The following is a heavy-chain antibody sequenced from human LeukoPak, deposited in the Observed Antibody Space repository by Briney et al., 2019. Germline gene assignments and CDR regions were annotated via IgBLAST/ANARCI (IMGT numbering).Heavy chain of an antibody. CDR3: ARDKALTPVSYMDV. CDR2: IYYSGST. V-gene: IGHV4-28*03. J-gene: IGHJ6*03. Sequence: SETLSLTCAVSGYSISSSNWWGWIRQPPGKGLEWIGYIYYSGSTYYNPSLKSRVTISVDTSKNQFSLKLSSVTAADTAVYYCARDKALTPVSYMDVWGKGTTVTVSS. D-gene: IGHD4-23*01. CDR1: GYSISSSNW.